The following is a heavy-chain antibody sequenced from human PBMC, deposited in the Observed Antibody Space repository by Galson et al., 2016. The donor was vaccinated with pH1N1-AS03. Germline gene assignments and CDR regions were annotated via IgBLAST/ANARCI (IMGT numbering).Heavy chain of an antibody. CDR2: ISNDGRNV. D-gene: IGHD2-2*01. V-gene: IGHV3-74*01. CDR1: GFTFSMSY. J-gene: IGHJ6*02. CDR3: ARRNPNPNFAIWYQHDYGMAV. Sequence: SLRLSCAASGFTFSMSYIHWVRQAPGKGLEWVSRISNDGRNVRYADFVKGRFAVSRDNAKNTVFLQMNSLRADDTAVYFCARRNPNPNFAIWYQHDYGMAVWGPGTTVT.